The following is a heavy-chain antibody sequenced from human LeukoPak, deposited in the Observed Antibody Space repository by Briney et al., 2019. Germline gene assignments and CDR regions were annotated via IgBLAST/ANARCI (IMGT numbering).Heavy chain of an antibody. J-gene: IGHJ6*02. Sequence: GGSLRLSCAASGFTFSSYAMSWVRQAPGKGLEWVSAISGSGGSTYYADSVKGRFTISRDNSKNTLYLQMDSLRAEDTAVYYCARSYYGSGRSLDVWGQGTTVTVSS. D-gene: IGHD3-10*01. CDR3: ARSYYGSGRSLDV. CDR2: ISGSGGST. CDR1: GFTFSSYA. V-gene: IGHV3-23*01.